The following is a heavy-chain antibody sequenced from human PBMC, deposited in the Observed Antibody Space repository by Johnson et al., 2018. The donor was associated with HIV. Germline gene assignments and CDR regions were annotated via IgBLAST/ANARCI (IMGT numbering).Heavy chain of an antibody. CDR1: GFTFDDYG. Sequence: VQLVESGGGVVRPGGSLRLSCAASGFTFDDYGMRWVRQAPGKGLEWVSGINWNGGTTYYADSVKGRFTISRDNSKSTLYLQMNSLRAEDTAVYYCARVIRAFDIWGQGTMVTVSS. CDR2: INWNGGTT. J-gene: IGHJ3*02. V-gene: IGHV3-20*04. D-gene: IGHD3-16*02. CDR3: ARVIRAFDI.